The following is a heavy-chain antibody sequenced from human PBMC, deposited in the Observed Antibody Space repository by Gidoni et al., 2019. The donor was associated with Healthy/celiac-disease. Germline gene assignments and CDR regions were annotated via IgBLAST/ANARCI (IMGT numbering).Heavy chain of an antibody. Sequence: QLQLQESGPGLVKPSETLSLTCTVSGGSISSSSYYWGWIRQPPGKGLAWIGSIYYSGSTYYNPSLKSRVTISVDTSKNQFSLKLSSVTAADTAVYYCAGRFLEWPPTHAFDIWGQGTMVTVSS. D-gene: IGHD3-3*01. J-gene: IGHJ3*02. CDR2: IYYSGST. V-gene: IGHV4-39*01. CDR3: AGRFLEWPPTHAFDI. CDR1: GGSISSSSYY.